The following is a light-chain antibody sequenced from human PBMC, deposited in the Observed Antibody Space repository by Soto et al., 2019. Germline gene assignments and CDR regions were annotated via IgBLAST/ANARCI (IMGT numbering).Light chain of an antibody. CDR3: FSYSTSRARI. CDR2: DVS. J-gene: IGLJ2*01. CDR1: RSDVGGYNY. V-gene: IGLV2-14*01. Sequence: QSVLTQPASVSGSPGQSITISCTGTRSDVGGYNYVSWYKQKPGKAPKLVIYDVSHRPSGVSDRFFGSKSGNTASLIISGLQAEDEADYYCFSYSTSRARIFGGGTKVNVL.